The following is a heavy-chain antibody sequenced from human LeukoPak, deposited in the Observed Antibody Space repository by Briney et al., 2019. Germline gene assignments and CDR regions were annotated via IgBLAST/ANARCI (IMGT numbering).Heavy chain of an antibody. V-gene: IGHV1-2*02. Sequence: GASVKVSCKASGYTFTGYYMHWVRQAPGQGLEWMGWINPNGGGTNYAQKFQGRVTMTRDTSISTAYMELSRLRSDDTAVYYCARSGSYPQFYPFDYWGQGTLVTVSS. D-gene: IGHD1-26*01. J-gene: IGHJ4*02. CDR3: ARSGSYPQFYPFDY. CDR2: INPNGGGT. CDR1: GYTFTGYY.